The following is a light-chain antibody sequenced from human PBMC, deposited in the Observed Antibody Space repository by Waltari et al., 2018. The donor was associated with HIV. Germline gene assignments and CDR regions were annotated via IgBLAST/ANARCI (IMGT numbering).Light chain of an antibody. Sequence: IVMTQSSDVLAVSLGERATFNCRSSQSVFYSSNNKNYLAWYQQKPGQPPKLLISWASTRESGVPDRFSGSGSGTDFTLTITSLQAEDVAVYHCQQYYNTPWTFGQGTKVEIK. CDR3: QQYYNTPWT. V-gene: IGKV4-1*01. J-gene: IGKJ1*01. CDR2: WAS. CDR1: QSVFYSSNNKNY.